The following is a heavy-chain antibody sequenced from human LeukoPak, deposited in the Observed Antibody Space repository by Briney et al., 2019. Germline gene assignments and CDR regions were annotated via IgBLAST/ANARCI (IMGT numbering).Heavy chain of an antibody. V-gene: IGHV3-30-3*01. CDR2: ISYDGSNK. CDR1: GFTFSSYA. D-gene: IGHD3-10*01. Sequence: PGGSLRLSCAASGFTFSSYAMHWVRQAPGKGLEWVAVISYDGSNKYYADSVKSRFTISRDNSKNTLYLQMNSLRAEDTAVYYCARERTEFGYYYYYGMDVWGQGTTVTVSS. J-gene: IGHJ6*02. CDR3: ARERTEFGYYYYYGMDV.